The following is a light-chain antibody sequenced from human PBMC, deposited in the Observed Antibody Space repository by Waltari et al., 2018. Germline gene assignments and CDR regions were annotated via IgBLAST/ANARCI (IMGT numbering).Light chain of an antibody. V-gene: IGLV1-47*01. Sequence: QSVLSQPPSASASPGQGVTISCSGSNSNIGFTSVFWYQHVPGTAPKLVIFRDSQRPSGVPGLVSGSKSGTSASLAISGLRSEDEADYYCASWDQSLRGVVFGGGTKLTVL. J-gene: IGLJ2*01. CDR3: ASWDQSLRGVV. CDR1: NSNIGFTS. CDR2: RDS.